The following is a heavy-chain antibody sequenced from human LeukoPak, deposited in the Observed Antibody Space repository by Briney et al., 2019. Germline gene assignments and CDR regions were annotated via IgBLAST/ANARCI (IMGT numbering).Heavy chain of an antibody. V-gene: IGHV3-30*02. J-gene: IGHJ3*02. CDR1: GFTFSSYG. Sequence: GGSLRLSCAASGFTFSSYGMHWVRQAPGKGLEWVAFIRYDGSNKYYADSVKGRFTISRDNSKNTLYLQMNSLRAEDTAVYYCARDSRAGILTGYPSLFFDIWGQGTMVTVSS. CDR3: ARDSRAGILTGYPSLFFDI. D-gene: IGHD3-9*01. CDR2: IRYDGSNK.